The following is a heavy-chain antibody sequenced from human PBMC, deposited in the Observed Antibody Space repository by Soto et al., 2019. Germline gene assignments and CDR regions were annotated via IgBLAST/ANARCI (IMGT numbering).Heavy chain of an antibody. D-gene: IGHD3-10*01. CDR2: ISSSSSTI. V-gene: IGHV3-48*01. Sequence: EVQLVESGGGLVQPGGSLRLSCAASGFTFSSYSMNWVRQAPGKGLEWGSYISSSSSTIYYADSVKGRFTISRDNAKNSLYLQMNSLRAEDTAVYYCARDKYGSGSYYYAFDIWGQGTMVTVSS. CDR3: ARDKYGSGSYYYAFDI. J-gene: IGHJ3*02. CDR1: GFTFSSYS.